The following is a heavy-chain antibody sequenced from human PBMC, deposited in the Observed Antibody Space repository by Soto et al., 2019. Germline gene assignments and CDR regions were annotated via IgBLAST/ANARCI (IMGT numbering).Heavy chain of an antibody. D-gene: IGHD5-12*01. Sequence: KTSETLSLTCAVYGGSFSGYYWSWIRQPPGKGLEWIGEINHSGSTNYNPSLKSRVTISVDTSKNQFSLKLSSVTAADTAVYYCAREGVARLRPRSWFDPWGQGTLVTVSS. V-gene: IGHV4-34*01. J-gene: IGHJ5*02. CDR1: GGSFSGYY. CDR3: AREGVARLRPRSWFDP. CDR2: INHSGST.